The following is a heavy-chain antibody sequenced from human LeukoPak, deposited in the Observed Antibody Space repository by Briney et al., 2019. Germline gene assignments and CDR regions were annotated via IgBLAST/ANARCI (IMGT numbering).Heavy chain of an antibody. J-gene: IGHJ4*02. CDR2: INPSGGST. Sequence: ASVKVSCKASGYTFTSYYMHWVRQATGQGREWMGIINPSGGSTSYAQKFQGRVTMTRDMSTSTVYMELSSLRSEDTAVYYCAREQLWSRGGFDYWGQGTLVTVSS. D-gene: IGHD5-18*01. CDR3: AREQLWSRGGFDY. CDR1: GYTFTSYY. V-gene: IGHV1-46*01.